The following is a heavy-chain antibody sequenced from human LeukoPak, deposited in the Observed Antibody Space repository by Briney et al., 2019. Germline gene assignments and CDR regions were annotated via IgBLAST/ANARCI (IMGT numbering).Heavy chain of an antibody. Sequence: SETLSLTCTVSGGSISSGDYYWCWIRQPPGKGLEWIGYIYYSGSTYYNPSLKSRVTISVDTSKNQFSLKLSPVTAADTAVYYCARALVDYGDFDFDLWGRGTLVTVSS. V-gene: IGHV4-30-4*01. CDR3: ARALVDYGDFDFDL. CDR1: GGSISSGDYY. D-gene: IGHD4-17*01. J-gene: IGHJ2*01. CDR2: IYYSGST.